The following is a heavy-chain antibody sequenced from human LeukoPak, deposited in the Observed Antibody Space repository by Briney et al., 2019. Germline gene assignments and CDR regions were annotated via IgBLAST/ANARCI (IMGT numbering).Heavy chain of an antibody. J-gene: IGHJ4*02. D-gene: IGHD3-3*01. CDR3: TTRSGDFWSGFVN. CDR1: ENSLTELS. CDR2: FEPEEAKM. V-gene: IGHV1-24*01. Sequence: ASVNVSDTLSENSLTELSIQWVRQAPGLGLGCVGGFEPEEAKMVYAQIFQGRVTMTEDTSTQTAYMELSGLTSGDTAVYYCTTRSGDFWSGFVNWGQGTLVTVSS.